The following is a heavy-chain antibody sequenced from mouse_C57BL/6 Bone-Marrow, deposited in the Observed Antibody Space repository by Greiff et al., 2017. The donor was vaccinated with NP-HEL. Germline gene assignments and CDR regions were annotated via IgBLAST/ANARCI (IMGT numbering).Heavy chain of an antibody. Sequence: EVQGVESGGGLVQPGGSLKLSCAASGFTFSDYYMYLVRQTPEKRLEWVAYISNGGGSTYYPDTVKGRFTISRDNAKNTLYLQMSRLKSEDTAMYYCASSTVVATSYWYFDVWGTGTTVTVSS. CDR3: ASSTVVATSYWYFDV. CDR1: GFTFSDYY. V-gene: IGHV5-12*01. D-gene: IGHD1-1*01. J-gene: IGHJ1*03. CDR2: ISNGGGST.